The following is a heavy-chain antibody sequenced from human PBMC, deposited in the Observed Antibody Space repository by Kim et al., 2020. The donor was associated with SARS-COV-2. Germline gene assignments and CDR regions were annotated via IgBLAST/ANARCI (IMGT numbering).Heavy chain of an antibody. CDR2: ISGSGGST. Sequence: GGSLRLSCEASGFTFSTYAMSWVRQAPGKGLEWVSGISGSGGSTYYADSVKGRFTISRDNSKNTLYLQMNSLRAEDTAVYYCAKGRNSYASSLGDYWGQGTLVTVSS. CDR3: AKGRNSYASSLGDY. CDR1: GFTFSTYA. D-gene: IGHD5-18*01. V-gene: IGHV3-23*01. J-gene: IGHJ4*02.